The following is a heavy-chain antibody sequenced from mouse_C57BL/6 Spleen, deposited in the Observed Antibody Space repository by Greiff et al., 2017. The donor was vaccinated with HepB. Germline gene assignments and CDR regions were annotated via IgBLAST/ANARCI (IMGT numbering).Heavy chain of an antibody. Sequence: QVQLQQSGAELVRPGASVTLSCKASGYTFTDYEMHWVKQTPVHGLEWIGAIDPETGGTAYNQKFKGKAILTADKSSSTAYMELRSLTSEDSAVYYCTRGGYYGISPVFDVWGTGTTVTVSS. CDR1: GYTFTDYE. J-gene: IGHJ1*03. D-gene: IGHD1-1*01. V-gene: IGHV1-15*01. CDR3: TRGGYYGISPVFDV. CDR2: IDPETGGT.